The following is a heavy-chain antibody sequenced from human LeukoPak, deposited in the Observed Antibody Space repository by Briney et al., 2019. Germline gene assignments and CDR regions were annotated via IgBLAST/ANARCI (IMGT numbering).Heavy chain of an antibody. Sequence: PGGSLRLSCAASGFTFNSYAMSWVRQAPGKGLEWVSAISGSGGSTYYADSVEGRFTISRDNSKNTLYLQMNSLGAEDTAVYYCAKGSPYDFWSGYYADYWGQGTLVTVSS. CDR1: GFTFNSYA. CDR3: AKGSPYDFWSGYYADY. J-gene: IGHJ4*02. D-gene: IGHD3-3*01. V-gene: IGHV3-23*01. CDR2: ISGSGGST.